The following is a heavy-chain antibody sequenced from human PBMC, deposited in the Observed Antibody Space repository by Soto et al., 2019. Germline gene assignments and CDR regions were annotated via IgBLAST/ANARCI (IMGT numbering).Heavy chain of an antibody. CDR2: IYPDDSKT. D-gene: IGHD1-1*01. Sequence: GESLKISCKGSGFSFTTYWIGWVRQVPGQGLEWMGIIYPDDSKTKYSPSFQGQVNISVDKSNNTAYLQWSSLKASDTGLYFCARLGPGYNDNVYYHRMSVWGQGTTVTVSS. V-gene: IGHV5-51*01. CDR3: ARLGPGYNDNVYYHRMSV. CDR1: GFSFTTYW. J-gene: IGHJ6*02.